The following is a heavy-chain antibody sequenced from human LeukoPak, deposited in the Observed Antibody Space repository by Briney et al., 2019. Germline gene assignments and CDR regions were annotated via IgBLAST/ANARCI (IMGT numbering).Heavy chain of an antibody. D-gene: IGHD3-22*01. J-gene: IGHJ3*02. CDR1: GFTVSSNY. CDR2: IYSGGST. CDR3: AKEAYYYDSSGRPGAFDI. V-gene: IGHV3-53*01. Sequence: GGSLRLSCAASGFTVSSNYMSWVRQAPGKGLEWVSVIYSGGSTYYADSVKGRFTISRDNSKNTLYLQMNSLRAEDTAVYYCAKEAYYYDSSGRPGAFDIWGQGTMVTVSS.